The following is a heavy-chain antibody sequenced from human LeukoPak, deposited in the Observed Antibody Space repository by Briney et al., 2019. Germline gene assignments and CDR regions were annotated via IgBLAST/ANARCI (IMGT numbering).Heavy chain of an antibody. CDR3: ASPGYCSSTSCYRSGFQH. CDR1: GYTLTELS. J-gene: IGHJ1*01. Sequence: ASVKVSCKVSGYTLTELSTHWVRQAPGKGLEWMGGFDPEDGETIYAQKFQGRVTITADESTSTAYMELSSLRSEDTAVYYCASPGYCSSTSCYRSGFQHWGQGTLVTVSS. D-gene: IGHD2-2*02. V-gene: IGHV1-24*01. CDR2: FDPEDGET.